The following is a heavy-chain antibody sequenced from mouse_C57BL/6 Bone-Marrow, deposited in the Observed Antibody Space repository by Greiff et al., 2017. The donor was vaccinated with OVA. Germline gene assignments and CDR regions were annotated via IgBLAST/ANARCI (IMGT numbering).Heavy chain of an antibody. Sequence: QVQLQQPGAELVKPGASVKLSCKASGYTFTSYWMHWVKQRPGQGLEWIGEIDPSDSYTNYNQKFKGKSTLTVDKSSSTAYMQLSSLTSEDSAVYYYASYGNWYIDVWGTGTTVTVSS. V-gene: IGHV1-69*01. D-gene: IGHD2-1*01. CDR1: GYTFTSYW. CDR3: ASYGNWYIDV. J-gene: IGHJ1*03. CDR2: IDPSDSYT.